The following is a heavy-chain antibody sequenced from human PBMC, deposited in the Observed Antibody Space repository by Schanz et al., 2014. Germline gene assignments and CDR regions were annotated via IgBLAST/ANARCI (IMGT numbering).Heavy chain of an antibody. D-gene: IGHD1-1*01. CDR2: IYYSGST. CDR3: ARGGRTTYNYYYGMDV. J-gene: IGHJ6*02. V-gene: IGHV4-30-4*07. Sequence: QLQESGPGLVKPSQTLSLTCAVSGGSISSGGYSWNWIRQPPGKGLEWIVYIYYSGSTYYNPSLKSRVPISVDTSKNQFPLKLSSVTAADTAVYYCARGGRTTYNYYYGMDVWGQGTTVTVSS. CDR1: GGSISSGGYS.